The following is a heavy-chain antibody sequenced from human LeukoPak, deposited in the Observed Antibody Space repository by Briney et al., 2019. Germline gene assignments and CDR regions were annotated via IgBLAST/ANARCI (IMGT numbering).Heavy chain of an antibody. V-gene: IGHV3-23*01. CDR2: ISASGGST. CDR3: AKGASASRHFDY. J-gene: IGHJ4*02. D-gene: IGHD1-26*01. Sequence: GGSLRLSCAASGFTFSNCAMNWVRQASGKGLEWVSDISASGGSTNYADAVKGRFTISRDNSKNTLYLQMNSLRAEDAAVYYCAKGASASRHFDYWGQGTLVTVSS. CDR1: GFTFSNCA.